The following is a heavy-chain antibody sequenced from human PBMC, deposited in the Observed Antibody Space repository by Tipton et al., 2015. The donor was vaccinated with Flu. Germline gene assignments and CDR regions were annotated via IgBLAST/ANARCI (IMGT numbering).Heavy chain of an antibody. Sequence: QLVQSGAEVKKPGASVKVSCRTSGYPFSTYGIFWVRQAPGQGLEWVGWISTYNGNTNHAQSLEGRVTMTTDTSTSTAYMELRSLRPHDTAVYYCARGGYTYGFDYWGQGTLLTVSS. J-gene: IGHJ4*02. CDR3: ARGGYTYGFDY. V-gene: IGHV1-18*04. CDR2: ISTYNGNT. CDR1: GYPFSTYG. D-gene: IGHD5-18*01.